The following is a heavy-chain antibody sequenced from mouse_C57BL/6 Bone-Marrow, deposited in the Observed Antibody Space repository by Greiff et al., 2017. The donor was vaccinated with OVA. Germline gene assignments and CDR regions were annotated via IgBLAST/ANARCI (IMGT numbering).Heavy chain of an antibody. CDR3: ARGPYGAWFAY. J-gene: IGHJ3*01. V-gene: IGHV1-81*01. CDR1: GYTFTSYG. D-gene: IGHD1-1*02. Sequence: QVQLKESGAELARPGASVKLSCKASGYTFTSYGISWVKQRTGQGLEWIGEIYPRSGNTYYNEKFKGKATLTADKSSSTAYMELRSLTSEDSAVYFCARGPYGAWFAYWGQGTLVTVSA. CDR2: IYPRSGNT.